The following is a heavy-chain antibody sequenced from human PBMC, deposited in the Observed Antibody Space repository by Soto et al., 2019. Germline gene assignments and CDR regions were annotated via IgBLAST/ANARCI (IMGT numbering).Heavy chain of an antibody. V-gene: IGHV4-59*01. D-gene: IGHD3-10*01. CDR2: IYYSGST. CDR3: ARAPRGNYGYPSYFDY. Sequence: SETLSLTCTVSGGSISSYYWSWIRQPPGKGLEWIGYIYYSGSTNYNPSLKSRVTISVDTSKNQFSLKLSSVTAADTAVYYCARAPRGNYGYPSYFDYWGQGTRVTVAS. CDR1: GGSISSYY. J-gene: IGHJ4*02.